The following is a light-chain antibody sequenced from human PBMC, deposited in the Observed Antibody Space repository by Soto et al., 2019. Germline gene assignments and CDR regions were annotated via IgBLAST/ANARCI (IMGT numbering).Light chain of an antibody. CDR2: GAS. Sequence: VVTQSPPTLSLSPGERATLSFMASQSVSSYYLACYQQKPGQAPRLLIYGASTRATGIPDRFSGGGSETDFILTISRVEPEDFAMYYCQHYENSPITFGPGTRLEIK. CDR3: QHYENSPIT. J-gene: IGKJ5*01. CDR1: QSVSSYY. V-gene: IGKV3-20*01.